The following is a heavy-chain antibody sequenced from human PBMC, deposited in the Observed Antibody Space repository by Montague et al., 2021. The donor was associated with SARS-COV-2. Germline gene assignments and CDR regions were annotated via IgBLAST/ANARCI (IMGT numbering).Heavy chain of an antibody. CDR3: ARGRPVTTFYYYYGMDV. Sequence: SETLSLTCAVYGGSFSGYYWSWIRQPPGKGLEWIGEINHSGSTNYNPSLKSRVTISVDTSKNQFSLTLSSVTAADTAVYYCARGRPVTTFYYYYGMDVWGQGTTVTVSS. CDR1: GGSFSGYY. J-gene: IGHJ6*02. V-gene: IGHV4-34*01. CDR2: INHSGST. D-gene: IGHD4-17*01.